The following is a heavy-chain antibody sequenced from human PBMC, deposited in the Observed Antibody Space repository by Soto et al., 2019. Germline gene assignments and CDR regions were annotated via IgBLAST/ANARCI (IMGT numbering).Heavy chain of an antibody. V-gene: IGHV1-69*01. CDR3: ARDQAPSSSSAIPYYYYGMDV. CDR2: LIPIFGTA. J-gene: IGHJ6*02. D-gene: IGHD6-6*01. Sequence: QVQLVQSGAEVKKPGSSVKVSCKASGGTFSSYAISWVRQAPGQGLEWMGGLIPIFGTANYAQKFQGRVTITADESTSTAYMGLSSLRSEDTAVYYCARDQAPSSSSAIPYYYYGMDVWGQGTTVTVSS. CDR1: GGTFSSYA.